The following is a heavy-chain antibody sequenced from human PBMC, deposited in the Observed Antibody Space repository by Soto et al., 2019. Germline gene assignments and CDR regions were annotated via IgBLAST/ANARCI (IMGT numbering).Heavy chain of an antibody. CDR2: IYYSGST. Sequence: QLQLQESGPGLVKPSETLSLTCTVSGGSISSSSYYWGWIRQPPGKGLEWIGSIYYSGSTYYNPSLKSRVTMSVDTSKNQFSLKLSSVTAADTAVYYCARGFPSSIVADKYYFDYWGQGTLVTVSS. V-gene: IGHV4-39*01. CDR3: ARGFPSSIVADKYYFDY. J-gene: IGHJ4*02. CDR1: GGSISSSSYY. D-gene: IGHD5-12*01.